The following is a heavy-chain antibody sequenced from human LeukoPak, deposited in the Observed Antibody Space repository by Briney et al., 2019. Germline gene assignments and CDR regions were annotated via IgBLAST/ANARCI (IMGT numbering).Heavy chain of an antibody. CDR1: GGSISSGGYY. CDR3: ARARADSEGFDY. V-gene: IGHV4-30-2*01. CDR2: IYRSGST. J-gene: IGHJ4*02. D-gene: IGHD2-15*01. Sequence: SETLSLTCTVSGGSISSGGYYWSWIRQPPGKGLEWIGYIYRSGSTYYNPSLKSRVTISVDRSKNQFSLKLSSVTAADTAVYYCARARADSEGFDYWGQGTLVTVSS.